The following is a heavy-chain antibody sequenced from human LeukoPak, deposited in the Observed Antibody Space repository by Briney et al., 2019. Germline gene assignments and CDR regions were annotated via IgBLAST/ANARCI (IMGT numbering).Heavy chain of an antibody. CDR2: ISNSGSTI. CDR1: GFTFSDYY. J-gene: IGHJ4*02. CDR3: ARYYDFWSGPHPYYFDS. V-gene: IGHV3-11*04. D-gene: IGHD3-3*01. Sequence: GGSLRLSCAASGFTFSDYYMSWIRKAPGKGLEWVSYISNSGSTIYYADSVKGRFTISRDNANNSLYLQMNSLRAEDTAVYHCARYYDFWSGPHPYYFDSWGQGTLVTVAS.